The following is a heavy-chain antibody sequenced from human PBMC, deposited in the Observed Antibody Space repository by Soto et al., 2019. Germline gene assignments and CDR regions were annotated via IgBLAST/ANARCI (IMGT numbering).Heavy chain of an antibody. Sequence: SQTLSLTCVISGDSVSNNGATWNWIRQSPSRGLEWLGRAYYRSRWRYDYAASVRGRITINPDTSKNQFSLQLNSVTPEDTAVYYCARDPPDFNSGLDYWGQGTLATVSS. V-gene: IGHV6-1*01. D-gene: IGHD6-19*01. CDR3: ARDPPDFNSGLDY. CDR1: GDSVSNNGAT. J-gene: IGHJ4*02. CDR2: AYYRSRWRY.